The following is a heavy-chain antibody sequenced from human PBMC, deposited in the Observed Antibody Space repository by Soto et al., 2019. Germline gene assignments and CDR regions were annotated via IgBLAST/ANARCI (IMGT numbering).Heavy chain of an antibody. CDR2: ISWNSGSI. Sequence: GGSLRLSCAASGFTFDDYAMHWVRQAPGKGLEWVSGISWNSGSIGYADSVKGRFTISRDNAKNSLYLQMNSLRAEDTALYYCAKERAYYFDYWGQGTLVTVSS. CDR3: AKERAYYFDY. V-gene: IGHV3-9*01. J-gene: IGHJ4*02. CDR1: GFTFDDYA.